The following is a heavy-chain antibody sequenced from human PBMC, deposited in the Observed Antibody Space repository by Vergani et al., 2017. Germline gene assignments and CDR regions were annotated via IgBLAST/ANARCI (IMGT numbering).Heavy chain of an antibody. CDR2: ISWDGGST. J-gene: IGHJ4*02. D-gene: IGHD3-3*01. V-gene: IGHV3-43*01. CDR3: VREETFYDSVSDYLAGYFDH. CDR1: GFTFDDYT. Sequence: EVQLVESGGVVVQPGGSLRLSCAASGFTFDDYTMHWVRQAPGKGLEWVSLISWDGGSTYYAVSVKGRFTISRDNAKNSLFLQMNSLRAEDTAVYYCVREETFYDSVSDYLAGYFDHWGQGALVTVSS.